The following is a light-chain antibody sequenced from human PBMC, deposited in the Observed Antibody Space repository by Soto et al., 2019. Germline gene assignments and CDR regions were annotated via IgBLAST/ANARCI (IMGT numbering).Light chain of an antibody. CDR2: GAS. CDR3: QQLNSYRT. Sequence: DIQLTQSPSFLSASVGDRVTITCRASQVISTYLAWFQQKPGKAPKLLIYGASTLQSGVPSRFSGSGSGTEFTLTISSLQPEDFATYYCQQLNSYRTFGQGTKVEIK. V-gene: IGKV1-9*01. J-gene: IGKJ1*01. CDR1: QVISTY.